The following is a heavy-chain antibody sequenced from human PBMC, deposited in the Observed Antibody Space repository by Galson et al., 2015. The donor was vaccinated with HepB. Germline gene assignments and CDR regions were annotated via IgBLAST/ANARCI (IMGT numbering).Heavy chain of an antibody. J-gene: IGHJ4*02. CDR3: ARDEWYSNIGAYEY. Sequence: SETLSLTCTVSGGSISSSSYYWGWIRQPPGKGLEWIGSIYYSGSTYYNPSLKSRVTISVDTSKNQFSLKLSSVTAADTAVYCCARDEWYSNIGAYEYWGQGTLVTVSS. CDR2: IYYSGST. V-gene: IGHV4-39*07. D-gene: IGHD6-13*01. CDR1: GGSISSSSYY.